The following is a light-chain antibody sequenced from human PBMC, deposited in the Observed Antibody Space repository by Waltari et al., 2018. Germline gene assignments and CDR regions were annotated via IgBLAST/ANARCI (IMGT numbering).Light chain of an antibody. J-gene: IGLJ2*01. CDR1: RTDVGGNNY. CDR3: CSYAGSYTFVV. V-gene: IGLV2-11*01. Sequence: QSALTQPRSVSGSPGQSVTIPCTGTRTDVGGNNYVSWYQQHPGKAPKLMIYDVSKRPSGVPDRFSGSKSGNTASLTISGLQAEDEADYYCCSYAGSYTFVVFGGGTKLTVL. CDR2: DVS.